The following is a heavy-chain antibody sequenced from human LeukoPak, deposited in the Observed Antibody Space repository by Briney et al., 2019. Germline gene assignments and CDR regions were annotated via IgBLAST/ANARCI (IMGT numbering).Heavy chain of an antibody. CDR1: GFTFSTYS. J-gene: IGHJ4*02. Sequence: GGSLRLSCAASGFTFSTYSMNWVRQAPGKGLEWVSSISSTYSYTYYADSVKGRFTISRDNAKNSLYLQMNSLRAEDTAVYYCARAPNYYDSSGYYPYFDYWGQGTLVTVSS. CDR2: ISSTYSYT. V-gene: IGHV3-21*04. D-gene: IGHD3-22*01. CDR3: ARAPNYYDSSGYYPYFDY.